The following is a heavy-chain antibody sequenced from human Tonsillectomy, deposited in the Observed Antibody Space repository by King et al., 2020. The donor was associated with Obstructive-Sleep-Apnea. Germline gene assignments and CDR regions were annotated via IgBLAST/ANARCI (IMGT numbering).Heavy chain of an antibody. CDR1: GGSISSSSYY. CDR3: ARHSVDLLAVAGTNWFDP. D-gene: IGHD6-19*01. CDR2: IYYSGST. Sequence: QLQESGPGLVKPSETLSLTCTVSGGSISSSSYYWGWIRQPPGKGLEWIGSIYYSGSTYYNPSLKSRVTISVDTSKNQFSLKLSSVTAADTAVYYCARHSVDLLAVAGTNWFDPWGQGTLVTVSS. V-gene: IGHV4-39*01. J-gene: IGHJ5*02.